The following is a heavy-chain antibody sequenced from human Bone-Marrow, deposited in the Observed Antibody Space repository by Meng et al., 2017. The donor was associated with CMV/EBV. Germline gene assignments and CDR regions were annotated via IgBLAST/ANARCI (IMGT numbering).Heavy chain of an antibody. Sequence: SETLSLTCTVSGGSVSSGSYYWSWIRQPPGKGLVWIGYIYYSGSTNYNPSLKSRVTISVDTSKNTLYLQMNSLRAEDTAVYYCAKAGCQRSSTSCSGYFDYWGQGTLVTVSS. D-gene: IGHD2-2*01. J-gene: IGHJ4*02. CDR3: AKAGCQRSSTSCSGYFDY. V-gene: IGHV4-61*01. CDR1: GGSVSSGSYY. CDR2: IYYSGST.